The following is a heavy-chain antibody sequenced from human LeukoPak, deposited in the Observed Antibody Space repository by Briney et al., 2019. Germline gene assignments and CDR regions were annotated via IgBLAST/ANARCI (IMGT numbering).Heavy chain of an antibody. J-gene: IGHJ6*03. V-gene: IGHV4-61*02. D-gene: IGHD4-17*01. Sequence: PSETLSLTCTVSGGSISSGSYYWSWIRQPAGKGLEWIGRIYTSGSTNYNPSLKSRVTISVDTSKNQFSLKLSSVTTADTAVYYCAREDYDYYYYMDVWGKGTTVTVSS. CDR3: AREDYDYYYYMDV. CDR1: GGSISSGSYY. CDR2: IYTSGST.